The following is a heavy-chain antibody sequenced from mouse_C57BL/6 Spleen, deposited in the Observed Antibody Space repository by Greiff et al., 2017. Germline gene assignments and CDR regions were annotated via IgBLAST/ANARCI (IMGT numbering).Heavy chain of an antibody. CDR2: IRNKANGYTT. V-gene: IGHV7-3*01. J-gene: IGHJ2*01. Sequence: EVHLVESGGGLVQPGGSLSLSCAASGFTFTDYYMSWVRQPPGKALEWLGFIRNKANGYTTEYSASVKGRFTISRDNSQSILYLQMNALRAEDSATYDCARYSIYDGYCFDYWGQGTTLTVSS. CDR1: GFTFTDYY. CDR3: ARYSIYDGYCFDY. D-gene: IGHD2-3*01.